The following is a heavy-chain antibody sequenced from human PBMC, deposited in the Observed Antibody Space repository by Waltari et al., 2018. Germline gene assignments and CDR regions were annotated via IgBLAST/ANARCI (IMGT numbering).Heavy chain of an antibody. V-gene: IGHV4-39*07. D-gene: IGHD3-3*01. CDR1: GGSISSSSYY. Sequence: QLQLQESGPGLVKPSETLSLTCTVSGGSISSSSYYWGWIRQPPGKGLEWIGSIYYSGSTYYNPSLKSRVTISVDTSKNQFSLKLSSVTAADTAVYYCAREPYYDFWSGHDYWGQGTLVTVSS. CDR2: IYYSGST. J-gene: IGHJ4*02. CDR3: AREPYYDFWSGHDY.